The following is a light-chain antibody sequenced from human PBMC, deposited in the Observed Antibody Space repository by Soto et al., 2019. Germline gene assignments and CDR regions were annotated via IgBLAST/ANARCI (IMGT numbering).Light chain of an antibody. J-gene: IGLJ1*01. V-gene: IGLV2-14*01. Sequence: QSALTQPASVSGSPGQSITISCAGTSNDVGRYTYVSWYQQHPGKAPKLIIYDVYNRPSGVSTRFSGSKSGNTASLTISGLQAEDEADYYCTSYTSTSTPYVFGGGTKLTVL. CDR1: SNDVGRYTY. CDR2: DVY. CDR3: TSYTSTSTPYV.